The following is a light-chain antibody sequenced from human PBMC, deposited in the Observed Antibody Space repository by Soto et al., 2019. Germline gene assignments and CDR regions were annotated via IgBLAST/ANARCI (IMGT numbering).Light chain of an antibody. Sequence: QSALTQPASVSGSPGQSITISCTGTSSDVGGSRYVSWYQQNPGRAPKLLIYDVSHRPSGVSNRFSGSKTGNTASLIISGLQAEDEADHYCSSYTSTTSYVFGSGTKLTVL. J-gene: IGLJ1*01. V-gene: IGLV2-14*01. CDR2: DVS. CDR3: SSYTSTTSYV. CDR1: SSDVGGSRY.